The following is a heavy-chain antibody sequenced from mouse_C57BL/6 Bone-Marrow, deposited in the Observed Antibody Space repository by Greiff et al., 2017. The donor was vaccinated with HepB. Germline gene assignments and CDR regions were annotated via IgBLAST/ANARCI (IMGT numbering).Heavy chain of an antibody. V-gene: IGHV1-64*01. J-gene: IGHJ2*01. Sequence: QVQLQQPGAELVKPGASVKLSCKASGYTFTSSWMHWVKPRPGQDLEWIGMIHPNSGSTNYNEKFKSKATLTVEKTSSTANMQLSSLTSEDSAVYYGARKAIYDDYVLDYWGQGTTLTVSS. D-gene: IGHD2-4*01. CDR2: IHPNSGST. CDR1: GYTFTSSW. CDR3: ARKAIYDDYVLDY.